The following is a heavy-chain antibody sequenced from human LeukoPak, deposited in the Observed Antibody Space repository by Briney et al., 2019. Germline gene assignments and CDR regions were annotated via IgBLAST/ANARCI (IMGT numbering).Heavy chain of an antibody. CDR1: GFTVSSNY. CDR3: AKGSLASSSSAFDY. Sequence: GGSLRLSCAASGFTVSSNYMSWVRQAPGKGLEWVSVISSGGSTYYADSVKGRFTISRDNSKNTLYLQMNSLRAEDTAVYYCAKGSLASSSSAFDYWGQGTLVAVSS. D-gene: IGHD6-6*01. J-gene: IGHJ4*02. V-gene: IGHV3-66*02. CDR2: ISSGGST.